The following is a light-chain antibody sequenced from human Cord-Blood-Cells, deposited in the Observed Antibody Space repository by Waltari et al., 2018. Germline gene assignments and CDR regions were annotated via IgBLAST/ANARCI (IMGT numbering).Light chain of an antibody. V-gene: IGKV1-5*03. J-gene: IGKJ1*01. CDR1: QSISSW. CDR3: QQYNSYWT. Sequence: DTQLTQSPSTLSASVGDRVTITCRDSQSISSWLAWYQQKPEKAPKLLISKASSLESGVPSRFSVSGSGTEFTLTISSLQPDDFATYYCQQYNSYWTFGQGTKVEIK. CDR2: KAS.